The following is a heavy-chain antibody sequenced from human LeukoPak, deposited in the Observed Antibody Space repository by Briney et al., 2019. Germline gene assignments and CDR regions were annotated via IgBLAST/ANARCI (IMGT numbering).Heavy chain of an antibody. J-gene: IGHJ4*02. CDR2: ISRSGNSI. V-gene: IGHV3-21*01. Sequence: GGSLRLSCAASGFTFSDYWMSWVRQAPGKGLEWVSSISRSGNSISYADSVKGRFTISRDNAKNSLYLQMNSLRAEDTAVYYCTRAFNYWGQGTLVTVSS. CDR3: TRAFNY. CDR1: GFTFSDYW.